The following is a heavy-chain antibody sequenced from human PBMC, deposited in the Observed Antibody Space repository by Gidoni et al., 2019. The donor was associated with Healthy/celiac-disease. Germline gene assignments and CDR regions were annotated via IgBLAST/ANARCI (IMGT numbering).Heavy chain of an antibody. Sequence: MHWVRQAPGQGLEWMGIINPSGGSTSYAQKLQGRVTMTRDTSTSTVYMELSSLRSEDTAVYYCARERVPMVRGVSPWFDPWGQGTLVTVSS. CDR2: INPSGGST. CDR3: ARERVPMVRGVSPWFDP. D-gene: IGHD3-10*01. V-gene: IGHV1-46*04. J-gene: IGHJ5*02.